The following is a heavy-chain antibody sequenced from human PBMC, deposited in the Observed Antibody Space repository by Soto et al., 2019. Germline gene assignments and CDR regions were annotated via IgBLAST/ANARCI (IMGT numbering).Heavy chain of an antibody. J-gene: IGHJ6*02. V-gene: IGHV3-23*01. CDR1: GFTFSSYA. CDR3: ARGDRGGSGSPASYYYSGLDV. CDR2: VSAGGDMT. Sequence: DVPLLESGGHLVQPGGSLRLSCAASGFTFSSYAMSWVRQAPGKGLEWVSSVSAGGDMTYYSDSVKGRFTISRDNSNNALFLQMNSLRIEDTALYYCARGDRGGSGSPASYYYSGLDVWGQGTTVPV. D-gene: IGHD3-10*01.